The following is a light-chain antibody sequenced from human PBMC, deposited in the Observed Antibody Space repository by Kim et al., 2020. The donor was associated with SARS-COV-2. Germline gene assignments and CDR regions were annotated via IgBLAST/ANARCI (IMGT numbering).Light chain of an antibody. CDR1: SLRTYY. CDR2: GKN. CDR3: NSRDNNDNVL. Sequence: VALGQTVRITCQGDSLRTYYTTWFQQKPGQAPIVVFCGKNNRPSGIPDRFSGSSSGNTASLTITATQAGDEADYYCNSRDNNDNVLFGGGTQLTVL. V-gene: IGLV3-19*01. J-gene: IGLJ2*01.